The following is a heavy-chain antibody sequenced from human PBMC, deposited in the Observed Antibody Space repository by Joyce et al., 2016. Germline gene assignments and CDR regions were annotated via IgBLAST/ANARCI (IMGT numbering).Heavy chain of an antibody. D-gene: IGHD6-19*01. V-gene: IGHV3-48*03. CDR1: GFIFSSKG. Sequence: QLVESGGGLVQPGGSMVLFCAASGFIFSSKGMIWFRQAPGKGWERDAYMSRSGDLIHYADSVWGRCTISRDNAGSSLYLQMESLRAEDTAMYDCASLSGAVWGQGSLVTVSS. CDR3: ASLSGAV. CDR2: MSRSGDLI. J-gene: IGHJ4*02.